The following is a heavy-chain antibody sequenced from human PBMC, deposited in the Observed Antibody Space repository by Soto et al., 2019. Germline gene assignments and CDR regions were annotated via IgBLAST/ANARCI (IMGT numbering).Heavy chain of an antibody. Sequence: PSQTLSLTCAISGDSVSSNSAAWNWIRQSPSSGLEWLGRTYYRSKWYNDYAVSVKSRITINPDTSKNQFSLQLNSVTPEDTAVYYCARYPGSGSYPAWMGFDIWGQGTMVTVSS. D-gene: IGHD3-10*01. V-gene: IGHV6-1*01. J-gene: IGHJ3*02. CDR1: GDSVSSNSAA. CDR2: TYYRSKWYN. CDR3: ARYPGSGSYPAWMGFDI.